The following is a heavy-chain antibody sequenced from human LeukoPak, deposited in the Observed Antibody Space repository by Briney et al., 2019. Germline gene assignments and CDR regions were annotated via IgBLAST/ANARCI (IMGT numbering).Heavy chain of an antibody. Sequence: GGSLRLSCAASGFIFGSYWMSWVRQVPGKGLEWVANIKQDGSETYYVDSVEGRFTISRDDAKNSLFLQMNSLRADDTALYYCARGVTSAWYLRYYFEYWGQGILVTVSS. CDR1: GFIFGSYW. V-gene: IGHV3-7*03. D-gene: IGHD6-13*01. CDR3: ARGVTSAWYLRYYFEY. CDR2: IKQDGSET. J-gene: IGHJ4*02.